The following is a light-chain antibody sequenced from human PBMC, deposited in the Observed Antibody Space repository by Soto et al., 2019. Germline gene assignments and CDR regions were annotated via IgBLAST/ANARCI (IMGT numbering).Light chain of an antibody. V-gene: IGKV1-17*01. J-gene: IGKJ4*01. CDR3: QQLNSYPLT. CDR2: AAS. Sequence: DMQMTQSPSSLSASVGDRVTITCRTSQSISNYLNWYRQKPGKAPRLLIYAASSLQSGVPSRFSGSGSGTDFTLTISSLQPEDFATYYCQQLNSYPLTVGGGTKG. CDR1: QSISNY.